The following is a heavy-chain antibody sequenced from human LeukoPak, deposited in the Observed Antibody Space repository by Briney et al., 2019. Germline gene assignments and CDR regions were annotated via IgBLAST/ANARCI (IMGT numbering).Heavy chain of an antibody. CDR1: GFTFSSYG. J-gene: IGHJ4*02. CDR2: ISYDGSNK. D-gene: IGHD3-3*01. V-gene: IGHV3-30*03. CDR3: ARPKFGVVTSFDY. Sequence: GRSLRLSCAASGFTFSSYGMHWVRQAPGKGLEWVAVISYDGSNKYYADSVKGRFTISRDNSKNTLYLQMNTLRAEDTAVYYCARPKFGVVTSFDYWGQGTLVTVSS.